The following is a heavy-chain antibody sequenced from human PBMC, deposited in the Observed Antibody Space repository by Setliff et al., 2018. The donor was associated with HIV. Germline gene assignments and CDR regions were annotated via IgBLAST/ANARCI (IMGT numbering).Heavy chain of an antibody. CDR1: GGTSSSYA. J-gene: IGHJ6*02. Sequence: SVKVSCKASGGTSSSYAISWVRQAPGQGLEWMGGIIPILGIANYAQKFQGRVTITADESTSTAYMELSSLRSEDTAVYYCASPVDTAMKNYYYGMDVWGQGTTVTVSS. CDR2: IIPILGIA. D-gene: IGHD5-18*01. V-gene: IGHV1-69*10. CDR3: ASPVDTAMKNYYYGMDV.